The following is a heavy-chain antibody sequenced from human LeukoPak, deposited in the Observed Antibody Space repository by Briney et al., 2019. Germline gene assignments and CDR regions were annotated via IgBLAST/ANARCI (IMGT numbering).Heavy chain of an antibody. J-gene: IGHJ4*02. D-gene: IGHD4-17*01. CDR3: AKGSKYGDYVLDY. V-gene: IGHV3-23*01. CDR1: GFTFSSYA. CDR2: VIGSGGST. Sequence: HPGGSLRLSCEASGFTFSSYAMSWVRQAPGKGLQWVSGVIGSGGSTYYADSVKGRFTVSRDNSKSTLYPQMNSLRAEDTAVYYCAKGSKYGDYVLDYWGQGTLVTVSS.